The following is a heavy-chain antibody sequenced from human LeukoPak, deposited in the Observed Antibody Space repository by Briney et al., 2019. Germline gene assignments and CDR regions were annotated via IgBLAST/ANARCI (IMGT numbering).Heavy chain of an antibody. D-gene: IGHD2-8*02. CDR2: IYYSGST. J-gene: IGHJ5*02. CDR1: GGSISSSSYY. CDR3: ARHELGVVGLLVDNWFDP. Sequence: TPSETLSLTCTVSGGSISSSSYYWGWIRQPPGKGLEWNGSIYYSGSTYYNPSLKSRVTISVDTSKNQFSLKLSSVTAADTAVYYCARHELGVVGLLVDNWFDPWGQGTLVTVSS. V-gene: IGHV4-39*01.